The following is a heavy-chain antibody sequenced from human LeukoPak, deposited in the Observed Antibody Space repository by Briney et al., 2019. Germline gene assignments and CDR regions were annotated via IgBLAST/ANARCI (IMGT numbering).Heavy chain of an antibody. V-gene: IGHV1-18*01. Sequence: ASVKVSCKASGYTFTSYGISWVRQAPGQGLEWMGWISAYNGNTNYAQKLQGRVTMTTDASTSTAYMELRSLRSDDTAVYYCARVLRYFDWAYYYYGMDVWGQGTTVTVSS. J-gene: IGHJ6*02. CDR2: ISAYNGNT. CDR1: GYTFTSYG. CDR3: ARVLRYFDWAYYYYGMDV. D-gene: IGHD3-9*01.